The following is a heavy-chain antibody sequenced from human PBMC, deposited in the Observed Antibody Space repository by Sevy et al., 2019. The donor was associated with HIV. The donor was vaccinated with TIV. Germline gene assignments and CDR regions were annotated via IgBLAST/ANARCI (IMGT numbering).Heavy chain of an antibody. J-gene: IGHJ6*02. CDR3: ARHSAAAAKGYYYYYGMDV. D-gene: IGHD6-13*01. CDR1: GGSISSSSYY. Sequence: SETLSLTCTVSGGSISSSSYYWGWIRQPPGKGLEWIGSIYYSGSTYYNPSLKSRVTISVDTSKNQCSLKLSFVTAADTAVYYCARHSAAAAKGYYYYYGMDVWGQGTTVTVSS. CDR2: IYYSGST. V-gene: IGHV4-39*01.